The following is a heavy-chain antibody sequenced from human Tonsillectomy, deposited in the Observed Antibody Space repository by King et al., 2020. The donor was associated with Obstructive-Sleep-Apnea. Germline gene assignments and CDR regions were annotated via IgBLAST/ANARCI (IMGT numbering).Heavy chain of an antibody. CDR3: ARAKGSGYRYGYDY. V-gene: IGHV3-21*01. J-gene: IGHJ4*02. CDR1: GFTFSSYS. D-gene: IGHD5-18*01. CDR2: ISSSSSYI. Sequence: VQLVESGGGLVKPGGSLRLSCAASGFTFSSYSMNWVRQAPGKGLEWVSSISSSSSYIYYADSVKGRFTISRDNAKNSLYLQMNSLRAEDTAVYYCARAKGSGYRYGYDYWGQGTLVTVSS.